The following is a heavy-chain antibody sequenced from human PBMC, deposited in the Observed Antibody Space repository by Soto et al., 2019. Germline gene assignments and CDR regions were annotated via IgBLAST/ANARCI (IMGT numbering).Heavy chain of an antibody. J-gene: IGHJ4*02. Sequence: ASVKVSCKASGYTFTGYYMHWVRQAPGQGLEWMGWISPNSGGTNYAQKFQGWVTMTRDTSISTAYMKLSRLRSDDTAVYYCARDLGPKGDYYGSGSYYPRYYFDYWGQGTLVTVSS. CDR3: ARDLGPKGDYYGSGSYYPRYYFDY. V-gene: IGHV1-2*04. CDR1: GYTFTGYY. CDR2: ISPNSGGT. D-gene: IGHD3-10*01.